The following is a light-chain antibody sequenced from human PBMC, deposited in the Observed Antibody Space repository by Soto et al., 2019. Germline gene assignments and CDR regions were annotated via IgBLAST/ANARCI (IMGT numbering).Light chain of an antibody. Sequence: QSALTQPRSVSGSPGQSVTISCTGTSSDVGGYNCVSWYQQHPGKAPKLMIYDFNKRPSGVPDRFSGSKSGNTASLTISGLQAEDEADYYCCAYAGSYTWVFGGGTKLTVL. J-gene: IGLJ3*02. CDR2: DFN. V-gene: IGLV2-11*01. CDR1: SSDVGGYNC. CDR3: CAYAGSYTWV.